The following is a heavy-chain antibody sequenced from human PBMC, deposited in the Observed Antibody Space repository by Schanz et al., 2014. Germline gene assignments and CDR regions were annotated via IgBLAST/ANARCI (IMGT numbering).Heavy chain of an antibody. CDR2: ISSSGSYT. Sequence: QVHLVESGGGLVKPGGSLRLSCAASGFTFSDYYMSWIRQAPGKGLEWVSYISSSGSYTNYADSVKGRFTTSRDNGKKSMYLQMNSLRAEDTAVYYCARLDSSSWYPRYWGQGTLVTVSS. D-gene: IGHD6-13*01. CDR3: ARLDSSSWYPRY. V-gene: IGHV3-11*05. J-gene: IGHJ4*02. CDR1: GFTFSDYY.